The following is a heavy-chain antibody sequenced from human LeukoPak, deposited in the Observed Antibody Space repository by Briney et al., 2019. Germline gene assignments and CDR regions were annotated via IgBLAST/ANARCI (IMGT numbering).Heavy chain of an antibody. J-gene: IGHJ4*02. D-gene: IGHD3-22*01. CDR2: INHSGST. CDR3: ARGDYYDSSGTEYYVDY. Sequence: SETLSLTCAVYGVSFSGYYWSWIRQPPGKGLEWIGEINHSGSTNYNPSLKSRVTISVDTSKNQFSLKLSSVTAADTAVYYCARGDYYDSSGTEYYVDYWGQGTLVTVSS. V-gene: IGHV4-34*01. CDR1: GVSFSGYY.